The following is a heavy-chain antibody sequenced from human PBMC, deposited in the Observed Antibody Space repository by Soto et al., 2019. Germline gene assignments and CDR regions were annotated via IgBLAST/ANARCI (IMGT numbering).Heavy chain of an antibody. CDR1: GGTFSSYA. CDR2: IIPIFGTA. Sequence: GASVKVSCKASGGTFSSYAISWVRQAPAQGLESMGGIIPIFGTANYPKTFPRRVTITDDESTRKDYMELRTLRYEETAVYYCARADWNGVYWGQGTLATVSS. CDR3: ARADWNGVY. J-gene: IGHJ4*02. D-gene: IGHD1-1*01. V-gene: IGHV1-69*13.